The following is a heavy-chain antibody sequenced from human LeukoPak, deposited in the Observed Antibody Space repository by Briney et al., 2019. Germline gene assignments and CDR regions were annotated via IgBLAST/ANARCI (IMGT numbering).Heavy chain of an antibody. Sequence: GGSLRLSCAASGFTFSSYGMHWVRQAPGKGLEWVAVIWYDGSNKYYADSVKGRFTISRDNSKNTLYLQMNSLRAEDTAVYYCARGGVAATSLGYWGQGTLVTVSS. J-gene: IGHJ4*02. CDR1: GFTFSSYG. CDR2: IWYDGSNK. CDR3: ARGGVAATSLGY. D-gene: IGHD6-13*01. V-gene: IGHV3-33*01.